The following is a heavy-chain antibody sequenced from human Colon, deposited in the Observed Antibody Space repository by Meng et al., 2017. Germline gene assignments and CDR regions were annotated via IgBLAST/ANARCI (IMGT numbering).Heavy chain of an antibody. Sequence: GGSLRLSCAASGFTFSSYAMSWVRQAPGKGLEWVSAISGSGGSTYYADSVKGRFTISRDNSKNTLYLQMNSLRAEDTAVYYCAKENYASSGYYRTGFDYWGQGTLVTVSS. J-gene: IGHJ4*02. CDR3: AKENYASSGYYRTGFDY. V-gene: IGHV3-23*01. D-gene: IGHD3-22*01. CDR2: ISGSGGST. CDR1: GFTFSSYA.